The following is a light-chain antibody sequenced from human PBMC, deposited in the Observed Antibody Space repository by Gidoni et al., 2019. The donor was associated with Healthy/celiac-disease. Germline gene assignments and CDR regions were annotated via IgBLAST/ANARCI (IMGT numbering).Light chain of an antibody. CDR3: KQYGSSPPT. J-gene: IGKJ1*01. Sequence: EIVLTHSPGTLSLSPGERATLSCRASQSVSSSYLDWYQQKPGQAPTLLIYGESSRATGVPDRFSGSGSGTDFTLNISRLEPEDFAVYYCKQYGSSPPTFGRGTKVEIK. CDR1: QSVSSSY. CDR2: GES. V-gene: IGKV3-20*01.